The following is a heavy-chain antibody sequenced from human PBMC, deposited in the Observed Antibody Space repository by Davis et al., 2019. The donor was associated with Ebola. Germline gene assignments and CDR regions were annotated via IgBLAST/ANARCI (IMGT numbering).Heavy chain of an antibody. Sequence: AASVKVSCKASGGTFSTSAINWVRQAPGQGLEWMGGIIPIFATANYAQRFQGRLTIIADKSTSTAYMEVGSLRSDDTAVYYCARDPCSGGSCYWQRQGYWGQGTLVTVSS. CDR2: IIPIFATA. J-gene: IGHJ4*02. CDR3: ARDPCSGGSCYWQRQGY. D-gene: IGHD2-15*01. V-gene: IGHV1-69*06. CDR1: GGTFSTSA.